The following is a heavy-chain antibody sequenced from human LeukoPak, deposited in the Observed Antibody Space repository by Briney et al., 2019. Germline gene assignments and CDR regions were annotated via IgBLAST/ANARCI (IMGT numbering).Heavy chain of an antibody. J-gene: IGHJ4*02. V-gene: IGHV4-59*01. Sequence: PSETLSLTCTVSGGSISTYYWTWIRQPPGKGLEWIGYIYYSGSINYNPSLKSRVTISEDTSKNQFSLKLSSVTAADTAVYYCARGDGSASFDYWGQGTLVTVSS. CDR3: ARGDGSASFDY. CDR1: GGSISTYY. D-gene: IGHD3-10*01. CDR2: IYYSGSI.